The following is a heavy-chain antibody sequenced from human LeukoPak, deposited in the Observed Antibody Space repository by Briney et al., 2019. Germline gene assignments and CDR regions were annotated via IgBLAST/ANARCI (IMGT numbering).Heavy chain of an antibody. CDR3: AKGYTTGWSEGYLDY. J-gene: IGHJ4*02. CDR1: GLSLRYYA. CDR2: IMGGNT. D-gene: IGHD6-19*01. Sequence: GGPLRLSCAASGLSLRYYATHGVRQTPGKGLEWVSGIMGGNTYYGDSVSGRLTIARDSSKNTLYQHMDFLRAEDTAVYLCAKGYTTGWSEGYLDYWGQGTLVSVSS. V-gene: IGHV3-23*01.